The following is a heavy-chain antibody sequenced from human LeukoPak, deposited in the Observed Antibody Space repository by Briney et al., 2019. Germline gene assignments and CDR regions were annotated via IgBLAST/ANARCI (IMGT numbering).Heavy chain of an antibody. V-gene: IGHV4-30-2*01. CDR2: IYHSGST. CDR1: GGSISSGDYY. J-gene: IGHJ6*03. D-gene: IGHD6-13*01. CDR3: ARGPGVWSTQTYYYYYMDV. Sequence: SETLSLTCSVSGGSISSGDYYWNWIRQPPGKGLEWIGYIYHSGSTHYSPSLKSRVTMSVDTSKNQFSLKLSSVTAADTAVYYCARGPGVWSTQTYYYYYMDVWGKGTTITVSS.